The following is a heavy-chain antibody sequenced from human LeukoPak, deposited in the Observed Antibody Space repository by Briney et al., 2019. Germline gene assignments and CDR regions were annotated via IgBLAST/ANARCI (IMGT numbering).Heavy chain of an antibody. CDR2: INHSGST. CDR1: GGSISSSSYY. D-gene: IGHD3-10*01. Sequence: SETLSLTCTVSGGSISSSSYYWSWIRQPPGKGLEWIGEINHSGSTNYNPSLKSRVTISVDTSKNQFSLKLSSVTAADTAVYYCARLPPTPRYGSGSYFVDYWGQGTLVTVSS. J-gene: IGHJ4*02. CDR3: ARLPPTPRYGSGSYFVDY. V-gene: IGHV4-39*07.